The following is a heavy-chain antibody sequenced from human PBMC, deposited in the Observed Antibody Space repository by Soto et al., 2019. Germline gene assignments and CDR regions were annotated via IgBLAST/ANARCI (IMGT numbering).Heavy chain of an antibody. CDR2: ISGGGDNT. Sequence: EVQLLESGGGLVQPGGSLRLSCAASGFTFSNYAMSWVRQAPGKGLEWISAISGGGDNTYYADSVKGRFSIARDDSKYSVSLQMNSLRAEDTAIYSGTKRGLAGHQLVLGKWFDSWGHGPLVTVSS. V-gene: IGHV3-23*01. CDR3: TKRGLAGHQLVLGKWFDS. J-gene: IGHJ5*01. D-gene: IGHD6-13*01. CDR1: GFTFSNYA.